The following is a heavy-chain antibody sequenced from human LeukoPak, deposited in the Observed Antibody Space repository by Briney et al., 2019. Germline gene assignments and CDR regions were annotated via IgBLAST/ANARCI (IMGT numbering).Heavy chain of an antibody. Sequence: GGSLRLSCAASGFTFSSYAMSWVRQAPGKGLEWVSAISGSGGSTYYADSVKGRFTTSRDNSKNTLYLQMNSLRAEDTAVYYCAKDRDSSGTFDYWGQGTLVTVSS. CDR1: GFTFSSYA. V-gene: IGHV3-23*01. CDR3: AKDRDSSGTFDY. J-gene: IGHJ4*02. CDR2: ISGSGGST. D-gene: IGHD6-19*01.